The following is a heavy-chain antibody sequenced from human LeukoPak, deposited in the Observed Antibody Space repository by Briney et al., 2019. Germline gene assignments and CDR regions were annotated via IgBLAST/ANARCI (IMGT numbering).Heavy chain of an antibody. CDR3: AKEGKYSSGWPHYYFDY. CDR2: ISGSGGST. CDR1: GFTFGSYA. D-gene: IGHD6-19*01. Sequence: GGSLRLSCAASGFTFGSYAMSWVRQAPGKGLEWVSAISGSGGSTYYADSVKGRFTISRDNSKNTLYLQMNSLRAEDTAVYYCAKEGKYSSGWPHYYFDYWGQGTLVTVSS. V-gene: IGHV3-23*01. J-gene: IGHJ4*02.